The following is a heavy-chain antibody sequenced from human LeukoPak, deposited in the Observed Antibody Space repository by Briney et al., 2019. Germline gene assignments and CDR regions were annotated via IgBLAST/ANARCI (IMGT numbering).Heavy chain of an antibody. D-gene: IGHD3-10*01. J-gene: IGHJ6*02. CDR2: IKHDGSET. CDR3: AKNGGPHGMDV. Sequence: PGGSLRLSCAASGFTLSNIWMSWVRQAPGKGLEWVAKIKHDGSETNYVDSVKGRFTISRDNAKNSLHLQMNSLRAEDTAVYYCAKNGGPHGMDVWGQGTTVTVSS. CDR1: GFTLSNIW. V-gene: IGHV3-7*02.